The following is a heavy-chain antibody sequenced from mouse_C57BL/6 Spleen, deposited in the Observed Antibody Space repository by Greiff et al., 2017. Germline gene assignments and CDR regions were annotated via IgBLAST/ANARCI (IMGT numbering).Heavy chain of an antibody. Sequence: QVQLQQPGTELVKPGASVKLSCKASGYTFTSYWMHSVKQRPGQGLEWIGNINPSNGGTNYNEKFKSKATLTVDKSSSTAYMQLSSLTSEDSAVYYCARSGDGYYDWYFDVWGTGTTVTVSS. CDR1: GYTFTSYW. CDR2: INPSNGGT. D-gene: IGHD2-3*01. J-gene: IGHJ1*03. CDR3: ARSGDGYYDWYFDV. V-gene: IGHV1-53*01.